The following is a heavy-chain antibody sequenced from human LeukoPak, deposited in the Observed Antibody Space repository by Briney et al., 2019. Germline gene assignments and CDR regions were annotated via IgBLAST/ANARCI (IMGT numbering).Heavy chain of an antibody. V-gene: IGHV4-39*07. J-gene: IGHJ6*03. D-gene: IGHD2-2*01. Sequence: SETLSLTCTVSGGSISSSSYYWGWIRQPPGMGPEWIGCIYYSGSTNYNPSLKSPVTISVDTSKNQFSLKLSSVTAADTAVYYCARAVTAPRDHYYYYYTDVWGKGTTVTVSS. CDR3: ARAVTAPRDHYYYYYTDV. CDR1: GGSISSSSYY. CDR2: IYYSGST.